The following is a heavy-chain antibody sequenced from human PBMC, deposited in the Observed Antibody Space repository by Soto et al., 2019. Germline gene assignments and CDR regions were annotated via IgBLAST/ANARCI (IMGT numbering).Heavy chain of an antibody. CDR3: ARAKVVGATENDY. CDR1: GYSFTSYW. J-gene: IGHJ4*02. V-gene: IGHV5-10-1*01. CDR2: IDPSDSYT. Sequence: GESLKISCKGSGYSFTSYWISWVRQMPGKCLEWMGRIDPSDSYTNYSPSFQGHVTISADKSISTAYLQWSSLKASDTAMYYCARAKVVGATENDYWGQGTLVTVSS. D-gene: IGHD1-26*01.